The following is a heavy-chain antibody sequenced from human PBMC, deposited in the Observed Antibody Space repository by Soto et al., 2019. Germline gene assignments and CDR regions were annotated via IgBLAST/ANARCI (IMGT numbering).Heavy chain of an antibody. CDR2: ISSSSSTI. J-gene: IGHJ4*02. CDR3: AGARDGYNMFEY. Sequence: QPGGSLRLSCAASGFTFRSYSMNWVRQAPGKGLEWVSYISSSSSTIYYADSVKGRFSISRDNAKNSLYLQMNSLRDEDTAVYYCAGARDGYNMFEYWGQGTLVTVSS. D-gene: IGHD5-12*01. CDR1: GFTFRSYS. V-gene: IGHV3-48*02.